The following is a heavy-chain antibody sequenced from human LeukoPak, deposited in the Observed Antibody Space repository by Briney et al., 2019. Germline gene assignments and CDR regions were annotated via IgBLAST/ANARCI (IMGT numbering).Heavy chain of an antibody. CDR3: ARVRGGSPDAFDI. CDR2: TRNKANSYTT. Sequence: GGSLGLSCVASGFSFSSYTMNWVRQAPGKGLEWVGRTRNKANSYTTEYAASVKGRFTISRDDSKNSLYLQMNSLKTEDTAVYYCARVRGGSPDAFDIWGQGTMVTVSS. CDR1: GFSFSSYT. J-gene: IGHJ3*02. V-gene: IGHV3-72*01. D-gene: IGHD2-15*01.